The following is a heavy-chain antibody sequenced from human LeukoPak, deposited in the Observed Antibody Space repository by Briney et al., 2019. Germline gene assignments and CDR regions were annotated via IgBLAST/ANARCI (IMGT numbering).Heavy chain of an antibody. CDR2: IYTSGST. Sequence: SETLSLTCTVSGGSISSGSYYWSWSRQPAGKGLEWIGRIYTSGSTNYNPSLKSRVTISVDTSKNQFSLKLSSVTAADTAVYYCAGNDFWSGYLDYWGQGTLVTVSS. D-gene: IGHD3-3*01. CDR3: AGNDFWSGYLDY. J-gene: IGHJ4*02. CDR1: GGSISSGSYY. V-gene: IGHV4-61*02.